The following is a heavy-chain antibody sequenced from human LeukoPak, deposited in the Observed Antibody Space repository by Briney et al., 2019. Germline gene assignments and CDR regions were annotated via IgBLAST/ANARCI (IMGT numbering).Heavy chain of an antibody. CDR1: GGSISSYY. CDR2: IYTSGST. CDR3: ARHDSSGYYYDQYYFDY. V-gene: IGHV4-4*07. J-gene: IGHJ4*02. D-gene: IGHD3-22*01. Sequence: PSETLSLTCTVSGGSISSYYWSWIRQPPGKGLEWIGRIYTSGSTNYNPSLKSRVTMSVDTSKNQFSLKLSSVTAADTAVYYCARHDSSGYYYDQYYFDYWGQGTLVTVSS.